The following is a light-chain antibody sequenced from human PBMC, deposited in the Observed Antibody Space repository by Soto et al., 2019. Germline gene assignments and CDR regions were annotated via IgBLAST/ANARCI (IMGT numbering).Light chain of an antibody. J-gene: IGLJ1*01. CDR3: GTWDNSLRAFA. Sequence: QSVLTQPPSVSAAPGQKVTISCPGSSSNIGNSFVSWYQQLPGTAPKLLLYENNKRPSGIPDRFSGFKSGTSATLGITGLQTGDEADYYRGTWDNSLRAFALGTWTKVTVL. CDR2: ENN. V-gene: IGLV1-51*02. CDR1: SSNIGNSF.